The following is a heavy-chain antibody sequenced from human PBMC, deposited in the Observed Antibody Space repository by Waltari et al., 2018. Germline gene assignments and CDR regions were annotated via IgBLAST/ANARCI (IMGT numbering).Heavy chain of an antibody. V-gene: IGHV4-39*01. Sequence: QLQLQESGPGLVKPSETLSLTCTVSGGSISTNYNWGWIRQPPGKGLEWMGNMQYRGGTFYNPSLESRVTISLDTWKNQFSLRLSSVGAADTAVYFCGRIAFGDEGGYFQYWGQGTLVTVSS. D-gene: IGHD4-17*01. J-gene: IGHJ1*01. CDR2: MQYRGGT. CDR1: GGSISTNYN. CDR3: GRIAFGDEGGYFQY.